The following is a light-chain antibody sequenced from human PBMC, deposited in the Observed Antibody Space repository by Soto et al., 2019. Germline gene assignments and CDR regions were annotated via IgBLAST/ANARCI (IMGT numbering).Light chain of an antibody. Sequence: QSVLTQPASVSGSPGQSITISCTGTSRDVGAFNYVSWYQQHPDKAPKLLISEVNNRPSGVSHRFSGPKSGNTASLTISGLQPADEADYYCSSYTTSGTYVLFGGGTKLTVL. J-gene: IGLJ3*02. CDR3: SSYTTSGTYVL. CDR1: SRDVGAFNY. V-gene: IGLV2-14*01. CDR2: EVN.